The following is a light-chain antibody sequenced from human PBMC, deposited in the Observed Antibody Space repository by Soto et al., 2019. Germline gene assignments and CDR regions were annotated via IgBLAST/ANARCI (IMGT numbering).Light chain of an antibody. CDR2: DAS. J-gene: IGKJ5*01. CDR1: QTVSSNY. V-gene: IGKV3D-20*02. CDR3: QQRSNLPPT. Sequence: EIVMTQSPATLSVSPGERATLSCRASQTVSSNYLAWYRQIPGQAPRLLIYDASNRATGIPDRFSGGGSGTDFTLTISSLEPEDFAVYYCQQRSNLPPTFGQGTRLEIK.